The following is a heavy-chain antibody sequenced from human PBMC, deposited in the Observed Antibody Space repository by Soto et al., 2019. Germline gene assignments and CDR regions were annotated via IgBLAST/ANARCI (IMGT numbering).Heavy chain of an antibody. J-gene: IGHJ4*02. Sequence: WASVKVSCKASGGTFSSYAISWVRQAPGQGLEWMGGIIPIFGTANYAQKFQGRVTITADESTSTAYMELSSPRSEDTAVYYCARSRSSSALMMVEVQFVDLEFDYWGQGTLVTVSS. CDR1: GGTFSSYA. D-gene: IGHD6-6*01. CDR2: IIPIFGTA. V-gene: IGHV1-69*13. CDR3: ARSRSSSALMMVEVQFVDLEFDY.